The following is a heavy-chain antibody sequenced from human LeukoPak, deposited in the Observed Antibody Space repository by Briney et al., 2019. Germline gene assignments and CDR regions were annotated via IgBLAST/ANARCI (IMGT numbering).Heavy chain of an antibody. CDR1: GGSFSGYY. J-gene: IGHJ4*02. V-gene: IGHV4-34*01. D-gene: IGHD6-13*01. CDR3: ARGVSAAAGNRPGYFDY. CDR2: INHSGST. Sequence: PSETLSLTCAVYGGSFSGYYWSWIRQPPGKGLEWIGEINHSGSTNYNPSLKSRVTISVDTSKNQFSLKLSSVTAADTAVYYCARGVSAAAGNRPGYFDYWGQGTLVTVSS.